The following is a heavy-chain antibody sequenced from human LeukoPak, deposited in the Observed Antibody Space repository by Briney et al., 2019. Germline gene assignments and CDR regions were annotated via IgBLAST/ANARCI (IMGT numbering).Heavy chain of an antibody. J-gene: IGHJ6*02. D-gene: IGHD2-2*02. CDR3: AKDGFCTSSTCYKFYDYYGMDV. Sequence: GGSLRLSCAASGFTFSFAAMTWVRQGPGKGLEWVSLISASGGSTYYADSVKGRFTISRDNSENTLYLQMNSLRAEDTAVYYCAKDGFCTSSTCYKFYDYYGMDVWGQGTTVTVSS. CDR1: GFTFSFAA. CDR2: ISASGGST. V-gene: IGHV3-23*01.